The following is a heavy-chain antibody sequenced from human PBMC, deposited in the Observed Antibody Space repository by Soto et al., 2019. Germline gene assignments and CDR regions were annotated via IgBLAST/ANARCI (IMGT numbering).Heavy chain of an antibody. V-gene: IGHV1-18*01. CDR3: ARGRTDYYDNSANYFLDY. CDR1: GYTFITYG. J-gene: IGHJ4*02. Sequence: QVQLVQSGAEVNKPGASVKVSCKASGYTFITYGVSWVRQAPGQGLDWLGWISTYNGNTRYAERLQGRVTMTTDTNTNTAYIELRNLRSDDTAVYYCARGRTDYYDNSANYFLDYWGQGTLVTVSS. D-gene: IGHD3-22*01. CDR2: ISTYNGNT.